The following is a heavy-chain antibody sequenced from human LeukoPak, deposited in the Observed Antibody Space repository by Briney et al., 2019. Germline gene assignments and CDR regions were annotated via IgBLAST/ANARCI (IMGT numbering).Heavy chain of an antibody. CDR3: ARSPSKVGQLAYYLDY. CDR2: IYSGGST. J-gene: IGHJ4*02. Sequence: PGGSLRLSCAASGFTVSGNYMSWVRQAPGKGLEWVSVIYSGGSTYYANSVKGRFTISRDNSKNTLYLQMNSLRAEDTAVYYCARSPSKVGQLAYYLDYWGQGTLVTVSS. D-gene: IGHD1-26*01. V-gene: IGHV3-53*01. CDR1: GFTVSGNY.